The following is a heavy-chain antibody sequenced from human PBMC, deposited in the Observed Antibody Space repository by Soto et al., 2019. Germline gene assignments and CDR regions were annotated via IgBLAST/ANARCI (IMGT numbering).Heavy chain of an antibody. Sequence: SETLSLTCSVSGGSISSSSYYWGWIRQPPGKGLEWIGSIYYSGSTYYNPSLKSRVTISVDTSKNQFSLKLSSVTAADTAVYYCARWMWGYDDYGMDVWGQGTTVTVSS. V-gene: IGHV4-39*01. CDR1: GGSISSSSYY. CDR2: IYYSGST. D-gene: IGHD5-12*01. CDR3: ARWMWGYDDYGMDV. J-gene: IGHJ6*02.